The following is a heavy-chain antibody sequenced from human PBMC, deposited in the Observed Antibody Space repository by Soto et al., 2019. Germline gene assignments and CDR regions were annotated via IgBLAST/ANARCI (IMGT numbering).Heavy chain of an antibody. D-gene: IGHD3-22*01. CDR3: AHTRRLNYYDSSGPIDY. CDR2: IYWDDDK. Sequence: SGPTLVNPTQTLTLTCTFSGFSLNSNGMCVNWIRQPPGKALEWLALIYWDDDKRYSPSLKSRLTITKDTSKNQVVLTMTNMDPVDTATYYCAHTRRLNYYDSSGPIDYWGQGTLVTVSS. CDR1: GFSLNSNGMC. V-gene: IGHV2-5*08. J-gene: IGHJ4*02.